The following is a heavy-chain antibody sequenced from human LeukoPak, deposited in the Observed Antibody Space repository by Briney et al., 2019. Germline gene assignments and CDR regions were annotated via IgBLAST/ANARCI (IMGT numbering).Heavy chain of an antibody. V-gene: IGHV3-74*01. CDR2: ISSDGSYT. Sequence: GGSLRLSCAASGFTFSGYWMHWVRQAPGKGLVWVSYISSDGSYTSYADSVKGRITISRDSAKNTLYLQMNSLRAEDTAVYYCVRDGERSFDIWGQGTMVTVSS. J-gene: IGHJ3*02. D-gene: IGHD2-21*01. CDR1: GFTFSGYW. CDR3: VRDGERSFDI.